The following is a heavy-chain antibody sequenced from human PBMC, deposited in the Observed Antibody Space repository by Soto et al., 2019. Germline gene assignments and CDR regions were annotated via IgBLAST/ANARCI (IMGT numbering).Heavy chain of an antibody. CDR2: IIPIFGPA. CDR1: GGTFSSYA. J-gene: IGHJ5*02. V-gene: IGHV1-69*01. Sequence: QVQLVQSGAEVKKPGSSVKVSCKASGGTFSSYAISWVRQAPGQGLEWMVGIIPIFGPAYYAQKFQGRVTITADESTSTAYMELSSLRSEDTAVYYCASPKFRFWQQLDPWGQGTLVTVSS. D-gene: IGHD3-3*01. CDR3: ASPKFRFWQQLDP.